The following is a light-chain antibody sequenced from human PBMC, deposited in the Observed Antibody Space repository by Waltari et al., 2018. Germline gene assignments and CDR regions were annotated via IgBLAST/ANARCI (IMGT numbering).Light chain of an antibody. J-gene: IGKJ1*01. Sequence: DIQMTQFPSSLSASVGDRVTIACRASQSISQYLNWYHQKPGKAPKLLIYGASSLQSGVPSRFSGRGSGTDFTLTISSLQPEDIGTYYCQQGYNTLPVTFGQGTKVEIK. V-gene: IGKV1-39*01. CDR3: QQGYNTLPVT. CDR1: QSISQY. CDR2: GAS.